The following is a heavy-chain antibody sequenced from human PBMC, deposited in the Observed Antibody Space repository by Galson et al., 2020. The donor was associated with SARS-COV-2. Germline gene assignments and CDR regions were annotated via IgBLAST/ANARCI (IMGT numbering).Heavy chain of an antibody. CDR2: INPSGGST. Sequence: ASVKVSCKASGYTFTSYYMHWVRQAPGQRLEWMGIINPSGGSTSYAQKSQGRVTMTRDTSTSTVYKDLSSLRCEDTAVNYWARDMPVQNSEWVVRGFDYWGTGTMVTVSS. D-gene: IGHD6-19*01. CDR1: GYTFTSYY. V-gene: IGHV1-46*01. CDR3: ARDMPVQNSEWVVRGFDY. J-gene: IGHJ4*02.